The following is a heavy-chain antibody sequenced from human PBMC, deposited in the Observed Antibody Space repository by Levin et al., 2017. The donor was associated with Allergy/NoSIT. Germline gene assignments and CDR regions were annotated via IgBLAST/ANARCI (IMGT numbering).Heavy chain of an antibody. CDR2: VHYSGST. V-gene: IGHV4-59*01. CDR3: GREALVWERKQWLVLGAFNL. CDR1: GDSISSYY. D-gene: IGHD6-19*01. J-gene: IGHJ3*01. Sequence: SETLSLTCTVSGDSISSYYWTWIRQPPGKGLEWIGNVHYSGSTNYNPSLKTRVTISVDTSNNQFSLNLTSMTTADTAVYYCGREALVWERKQWLVLGAFNLWGQGTLVTVSA.